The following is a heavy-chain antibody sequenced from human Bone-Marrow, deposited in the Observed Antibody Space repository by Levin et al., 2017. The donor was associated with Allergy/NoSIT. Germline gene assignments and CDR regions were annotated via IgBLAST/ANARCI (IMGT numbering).Heavy chain of an antibody. CDR2: IYYSGST. J-gene: IGHJ5*02. Sequence: SETLSLTCTVSGGSISSSSYYWGWIRQPPGKGLEWIGSIYYSGSTYYNPSLKSRVTISVDTSKNQFSLKLSSVTAADTAVYYCARLYCSGGSCYSFWFDPWGQGTLVTVSS. CDR1: GGSISSSSYY. V-gene: IGHV4-39*01. D-gene: IGHD2-15*01. CDR3: ARLYCSGGSCYSFWFDP.